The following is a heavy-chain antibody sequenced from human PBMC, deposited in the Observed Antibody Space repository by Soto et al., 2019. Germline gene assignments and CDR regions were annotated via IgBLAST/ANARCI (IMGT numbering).Heavy chain of an antibody. CDR3: ARPDSSAHYYYGMDV. Sequence: PGESRKISCKGSGYSFTSYWISWVRQVPGKGLEWMGRIDPSDSYTNYSPSFQGHVAISADKSISTAYLQWSSLKASDTAMYYCARPDSSAHYYYGMDVWGQGTTVTVSS. CDR2: IDPSDSYT. V-gene: IGHV5-10-1*01. J-gene: IGHJ6*02. CDR1: GYSFTSYW. D-gene: IGHD6-25*01.